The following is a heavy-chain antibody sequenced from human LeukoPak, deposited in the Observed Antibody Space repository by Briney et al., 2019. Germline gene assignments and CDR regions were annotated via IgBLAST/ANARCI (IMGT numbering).Heavy chain of an antibody. CDR1: GYTFTSYD. CDR3: ARRSSGSGSPITY. Sequence: ASVKVSCKASGYTFTSYDINWVRQATGQGLEWMGWMNPNSGNTGYAQKFQGRVTVTRNTSISTAYMELSSLRSEDTAVYYCARRSSGSGSPITYWGQGTLVTVSS. J-gene: IGHJ4*02. D-gene: IGHD3-10*01. CDR2: MNPNSGNT. V-gene: IGHV1-8*01.